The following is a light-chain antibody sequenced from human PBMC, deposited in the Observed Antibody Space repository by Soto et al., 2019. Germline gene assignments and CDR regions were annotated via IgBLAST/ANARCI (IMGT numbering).Light chain of an antibody. V-gene: IGKV3-20*01. CDR1: QSVTSSY. CDR2: GAS. Sequence: TVLTQSPGTLSLSPGERATLSCRASQSVTSSYLAWYQQKPGQAPRLLIYGASTRATGIPDRFSGSGSGTDFTLSVSRQEPEDFAVYYCQQFGDSRTLGGGTKVDLK. CDR3: QQFGDSRT. J-gene: IGKJ4*01.